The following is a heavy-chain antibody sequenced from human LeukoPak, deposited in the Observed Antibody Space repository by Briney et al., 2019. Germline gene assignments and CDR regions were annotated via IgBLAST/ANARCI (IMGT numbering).Heavy chain of an antibody. J-gene: IGHJ5*02. CDR2: IYTSGST. CDR3: ARFKVGTGKYSYHTWFDP. V-gene: IGHV4-61*02. D-gene: IGHD5-18*01. CDR1: GGSISSGSYY. Sequence: SETLSLNCTVSGGSISSGSYYWSWIRQPAGKGLEWIGRIYTSGSTNYNPSLRSRVTISVDTSKNQFSLKLSSVTAADTAVYYCARFKVGTGKYSYHTWFDPWGQGTLVTVSS.